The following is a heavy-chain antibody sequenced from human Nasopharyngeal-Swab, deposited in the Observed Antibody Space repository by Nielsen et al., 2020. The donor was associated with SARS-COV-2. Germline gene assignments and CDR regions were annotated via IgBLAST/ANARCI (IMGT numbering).Heavy chain of an antibody. CDR1: GGSFRGYY. Sequence: SQTVSLICAVYGGSFRGYYWSWIRQPPGKGLEWIGEINHSGSTNYNPSLKSRVTISVDTSKNQFSLKLSSVTAADTAVYYCARSTYYDFWSGYYGYWGQGTLVTVSS. CDR2: INHSGST. V-gene: IGHV4-34*01. CDR3: ARSTYYDFWSGYYGY. J-gene: IGHJ4*02. D-gene: IGHD3-3*01.